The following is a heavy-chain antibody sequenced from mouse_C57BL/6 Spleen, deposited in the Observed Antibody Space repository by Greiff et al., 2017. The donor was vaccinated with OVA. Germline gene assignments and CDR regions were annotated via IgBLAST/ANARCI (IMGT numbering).Heavy chain of an antibody. CDR1: GYTFTSYW. V-gene: IGHV1-64*01. CDR2: IHPNSGST. CDR3: ARRGKYYGSSGAMDY. J-gene: IGHJ4*01. Sequence: QVQLQQPGAELVKPGASVKLSCKASGYTFTSYWMHWVKQRPGQGLEWIGMIHPNSGSTNYNEKFKSKATLTVDKSSSTAYMQLSSLTSEDSAVYYCARRGKYYGSSGAMDYWGQGTSVTVSS. D-gene: IGHD1-1*01.